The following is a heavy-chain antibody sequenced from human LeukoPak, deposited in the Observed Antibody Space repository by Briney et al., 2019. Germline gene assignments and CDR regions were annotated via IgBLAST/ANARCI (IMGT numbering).Heavy chain of an antibody. D-gene: IGHD5-18*01. V-gene: IGHV3-30*18. CDR1: GFTVSSYV. CDR3: AKNEGGWYSYGYSLDY. Sequence: GGSLRLSCAASGFTVSSYVMHWVRQAPGKGLEWVAVISSDGSNKYYADSVKGRLTISRDNSQNTLYLQMNSLRDEDTAVYYCAKNEGGWYSYGYSLDYWGQGTLVTVSS. J-gene: IGHJ4*02. CDR2: ISSDGSNK.